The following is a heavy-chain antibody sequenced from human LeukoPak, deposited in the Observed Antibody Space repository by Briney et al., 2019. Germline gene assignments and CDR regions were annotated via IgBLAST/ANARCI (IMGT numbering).Heavy chain of an antibody. CDR2: IYYSGST. CDR1: GGSFSGHY. Sequence: PSETLSLTCAVYGGSFSGHYWSWIRQPPGKGLEWIGYIYYSGSTNYNPSLKSRVTISVDTSKNQFSLKLSSVTAADTAVYYCARVTYTAVDYWGQGTLVTVSS. D-gene: IGHD5-18*01. V-gene: IGHV4-59*11. CDR3: ARVTYTAVDY. J-gene: IGHJ4*02.